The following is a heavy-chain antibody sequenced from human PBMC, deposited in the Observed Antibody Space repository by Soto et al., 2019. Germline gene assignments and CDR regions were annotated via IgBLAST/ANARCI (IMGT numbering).Heavy chain of an antibody. CDR3: AKELKLRSPFAY. V-gene: IGHV3-23*01. D-gene: IGHD3-3*01. CDR2: ISPTGGTI. CDR1: GFTFSNYA. J-gene: IGHJ4*02. Sequence: GGSLRLSCAASGFTFSNYAMSWVRQAPGKGLEWVASISPTGGTIYYADSVKGRFTFSRDNSKNTLYLRMNSLRAEDTALYYCAKELKLRSPFAYWGQGTLVTVSS.